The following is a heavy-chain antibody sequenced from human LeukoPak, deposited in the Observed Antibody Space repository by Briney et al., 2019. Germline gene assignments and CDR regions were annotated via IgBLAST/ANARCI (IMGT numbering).Heavy chain of an antibody. CDR2: ISSSSSYT. CDR1: GVTFSDYY. V-gene: IGHV3-11*06. Sequence: PGGSLRLSCAASGVTFSDYYMSWIRQAPGKGLEWVSYISSSSSYTNYADSVKGRFTISKDNAKNSLYLQMNSLRAEDAAVYYCARENDYGVLGRRGVFDYWGQGTLVTVSS. J-gene: IGHJ4*02. D-gene: IGHD4-17*01. CDR3: ARENDYGVLGRRGVFDY.